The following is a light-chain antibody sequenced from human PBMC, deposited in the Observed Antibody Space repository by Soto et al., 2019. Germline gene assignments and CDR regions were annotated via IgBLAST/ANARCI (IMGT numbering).Light chain of an antibody. CDR2: DVS. J-gene: IGKJ1*01. CDR3: QQYATYPWA. Sequence: DIQMTQSPSTLPASVGDTVIITCRASQSLDTWLAWYQQKPGMAPKLLIYDVSTLEDGVPSRFSGSGSGTEFILTISRPQPDDFATYYCQQYATYPWAFGPGTRV. CDR1: QSLDTW. V-gene: IGKV1-5*01.